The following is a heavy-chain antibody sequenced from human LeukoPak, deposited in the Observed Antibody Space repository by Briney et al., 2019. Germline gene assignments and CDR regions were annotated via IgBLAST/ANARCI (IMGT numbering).Heavy chain of an antibody. CDR1: GGSISSYY. D-gene: IGHD3-22*01. CDR2: IYYSGST. CDR3: ARDGGIVTSGAPAAFDI. J-gene: IGHJ3*02. V-gene: IGHV4-59*12. Sequence: SETLSLTCTVSGGSISSYYWSWIRQPPGKGLEWIGYIYYSGSTNSNPSLKSRLTVSVDTSKNQFSLRLSSVTAADTAVYYCARDGGIVTSGAPAAFDIWGQGTMVTDSS.